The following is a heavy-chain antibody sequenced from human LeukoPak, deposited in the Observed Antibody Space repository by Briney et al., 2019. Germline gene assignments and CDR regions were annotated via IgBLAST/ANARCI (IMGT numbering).Heavy chain of an antibody. CDR1: GYSISSDYY. Sequence: PSETLSLTCAVSGYSISSDYYWAWIRQSPEKGLQWIGTIYHSGRAYYNPSLKSRVTKSVDTSKNQFSLNLTSVTAADTAVYYCARDDGSNRMLYYFDYWGQGILVTVSS. V-gene: IGHV4-38-2*02. CDR2: IYHSGRA. D-gene: IGHD1-14*01. J-gene: IGHJ4*02. CDR3: ARDDGSNRMLYYFDY.